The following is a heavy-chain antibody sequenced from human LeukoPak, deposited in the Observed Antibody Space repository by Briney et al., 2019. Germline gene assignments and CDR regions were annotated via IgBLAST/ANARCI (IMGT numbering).Heavy chain of an antibody. D-gene: IGHD5-12*01. Sequence: GGSLRLSCAASGFTFTAYAMSWVRQDPRAGLEWVSGITGSGGHTVYADSVKGWFTISRDNSKNTLYLQMNSLRAEDTAVYYCAKRNSGWLRGWGQGTLVTVSS. V-gene: IGHV3-23*01. CDR1: GFTFTAYA. CDR3: AKRNSGWLRG. J-gene: IGHJ4*02. CDR2: ITGSGGHT.